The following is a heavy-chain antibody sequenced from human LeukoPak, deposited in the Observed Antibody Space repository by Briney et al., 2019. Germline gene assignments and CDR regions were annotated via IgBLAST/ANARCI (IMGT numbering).Heavy chain of an antibody. CDR1: GYTFTGYY. Sequence: ASVKVSCKASGYTFTGYYMHWVRQAPGQGLEWMGWINPNSGGTNYAQKFQGRVTMTRDTSISTAYMELSRLRSDDTAVYYCARETTAAAGTIPDYWGQGTLVTVSS. CDR2: INPNSGGT. CDR3: ARETTAAAGTIPDY. V-gene: IGHV1-2*02. J-gene: IGHJ4*02. D-gene: IGHD6-13*01.